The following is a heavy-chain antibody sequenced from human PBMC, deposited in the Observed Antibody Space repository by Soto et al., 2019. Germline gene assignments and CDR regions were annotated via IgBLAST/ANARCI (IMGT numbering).Heavy chain of an antibody. D-gene: IGHD2-15*01. J-gene: IGHJ4*02. CDR1: RYTFTGYP. CDR3: ARGRDIVSPGN. V-gene: IGHV1-2*02. Sequence: QGQLVQSAAELKKPGASVKVSCKASRYTFTGYPIPWVRQSPGQGLERMGWINPNSGGTNYAQKFQGRVTMTRDTSITTAYMDLNRLTSDDTAVYYCARGRDIVSPGNWGQGTLVSVSS. CDR2: INPNSGGT.